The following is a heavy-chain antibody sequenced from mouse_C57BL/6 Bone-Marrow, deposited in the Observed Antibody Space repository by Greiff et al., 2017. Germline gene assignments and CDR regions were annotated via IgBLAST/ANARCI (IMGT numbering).Heavy chain of an antibody. D-gene: IGHD2-2*01. Sequence: EVQLQQPGPELVKPGASVKISCKASGYSFTGYYMNWVKQSPEKSLEWIGEIHPSTGGTTYNQKFKAKATLTVDQSSSKAYMQLKSLTSEDSAVYYCARGVNPAWFAYWGQGTLVTVSA. CDR1: GYSFTGYY. J-gene: IGHJ3*01. V-gene: IGHV1-42*01. CDR2: IHPSTGGT. CDR3: ARGVNPAWFAY.